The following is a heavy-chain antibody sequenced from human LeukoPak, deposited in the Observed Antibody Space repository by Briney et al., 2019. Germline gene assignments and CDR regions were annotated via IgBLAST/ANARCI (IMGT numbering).Heavy chain of an antibody. J-gene: IGHJ1*01. CDR1: GYTFTSFG. Sequence: ASVKVACNISGYTFTSFGVSWVRQAPGQGLEWMGGISPYNGHTNYAQTSQGRVTLTTNASTSTAYLDLRSLRSDDTAVYYCTRDLRNSGFDYWGQGTPLTVSS. D-gene: IGHD5-12*01. CDR3: TRDLRNSGFDY. V-gene: IGHV1-18*01. CDR2: ISPYNGHT.